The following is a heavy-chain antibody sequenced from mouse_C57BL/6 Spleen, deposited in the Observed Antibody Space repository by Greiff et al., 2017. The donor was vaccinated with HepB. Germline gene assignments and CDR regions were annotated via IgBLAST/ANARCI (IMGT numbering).Heavy chain of an antibody. D-gene: IGHD2-2*01. Sequence: QVQLQQSGAELVRPGASVKLSCKASGYTFTDYYINWVKQRPGQGLEWIARIYPGSGNTYYNEKFKGKATLTAEKSSSTAYMQLSSLTSEDSAVYFCARSEGYDGYYFDYWGQGTTLTVSS. CDR1: GYTFTDYY. CDR2: IYPGSGNT. J-gene: IGHJ2*01. V-gene: IGHV1-76*01. CDR3: ARSEGYDGYYFDY.